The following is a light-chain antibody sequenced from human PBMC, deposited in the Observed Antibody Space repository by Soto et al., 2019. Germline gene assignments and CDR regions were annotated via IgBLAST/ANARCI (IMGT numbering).Light chain of an antibody. V-gene: IGKV3-20*01. J-gene: IGKJ4*01. CDR1: QSVSSSY. Sequence: IVLTQSPGTLSLFPGERATLSCRASQSVSSSYLAWYQQKPGQAPRLLIYGASSRTTGIPDRFSGSGSGTDFTLTISRLEPEDFAVYYCQQYGSSPPGLTFGGGTKV. CDR3: QQYGSSPPGLT. CDR2: GAS.